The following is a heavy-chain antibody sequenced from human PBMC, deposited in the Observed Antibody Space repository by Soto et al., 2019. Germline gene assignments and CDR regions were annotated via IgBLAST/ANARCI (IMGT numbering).Heavy chain of an antibody. J-gene: IGHJ5*02. D-gene: IGHD3-3*01. CDR2: INAGNGNT. Sequence: ASVKVSCKASGYTFTSYAMHWVRQAPGQRLEWMGWINAGNGNTKYSQKFQGRVTITRDTSASTAYMELSSLRSEDTAVYYCARDPQNLRFLGWSPGWFDPWGQGTLVTVSS. V-gene: IGHV1-3*01. CDR1: GYTFTSYA. CDR3: ARDPQNLRFLGWSPGWFDP.